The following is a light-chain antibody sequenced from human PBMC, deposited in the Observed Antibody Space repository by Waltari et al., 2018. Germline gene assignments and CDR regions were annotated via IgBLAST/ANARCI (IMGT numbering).Light chain of an antibody. Sequence: AIRMTQSPSSLSASTGDRVTITCRASQSVSTYLAWYQQKPGKAPKLLIYAASTLQRGVPLRFSGSGSGTDFTLSISCLQSEDFAVYYCQQYNSWPPRYTFGQGTNLESK. CDR1: QSVSTY. CDR3: QQYNSWPPRYT. CDR2: AAS. V-gene: IGKV1-8*01. J-gene: IGKJ2*01.